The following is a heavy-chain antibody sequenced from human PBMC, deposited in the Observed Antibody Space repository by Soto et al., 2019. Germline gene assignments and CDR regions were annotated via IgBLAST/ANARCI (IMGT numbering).Heavy chain of an antibody. CDR2: IGTAGDT. Sequence: EVQLVESGGDLVQPGGFLRLSCAASGFMFSSYDMHWVRQGTGKGLEWVAAIGTAGDTYYLGSVKGRFTISRENDKNSLNLQINDLRAEDTAVYFCVRGGPESSGISADDAFDIWGLVRLAFDTWGQGTMFTVSS. V-gene: IGHV3-13*01. CDR1: GFMFSSYD. CDR3: VRGGPESSGISADDAFDIWGLVRLAFDT. D-gene: IGHD6-19*01. J-gene: IGHJ3*02.